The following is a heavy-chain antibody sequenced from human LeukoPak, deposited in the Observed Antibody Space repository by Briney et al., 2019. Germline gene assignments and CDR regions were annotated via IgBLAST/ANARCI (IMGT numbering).Heavy chain of an antibody. D-gene: IGHD1-26*01. J-gene: IGHJ3*02. CDR2: ISSRSSNK. V-gene: IGHV3-11*04. CDR1: GFTFSNYY. Sequence: PGGSLRLSCAASGFTFSNYYMSWIRQAPGKGLVWVSYISSRSSNKEYADSVKGRLTISRDNSKNSLYLQMDSLRAEDSAIYYCAREGWDLNALDIWGQGTMVTVSP. CDR3: AREGWDLNALDI.